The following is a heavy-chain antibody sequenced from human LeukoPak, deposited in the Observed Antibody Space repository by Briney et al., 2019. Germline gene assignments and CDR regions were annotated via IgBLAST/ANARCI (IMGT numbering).Heavy chain of an antibody. D-gene: IGHD3-22*01. CDR2: INHSGST. CDR3: ARAGITMIADY. Sequence: PSETLPLTCAVYGGSFSGYYWSWVRQPPGKGLEWIGEINHSGSTNYNPSLKSRVTISVDTSKNQFSLKLSSVTAADTAVYYCARAGITMIADYWGQGTLVTVSS. CDR1: GGSFSGYY. J-gene: IGHJ4*02. V-gene: IGHV4-34*01.